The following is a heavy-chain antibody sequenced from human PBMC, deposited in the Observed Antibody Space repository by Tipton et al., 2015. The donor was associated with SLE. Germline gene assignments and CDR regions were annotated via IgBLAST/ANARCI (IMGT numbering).Heavy chain of an antibody. CDR3: ASTNRGY. CDR2: IYRGGST. V-gene: IGHV3-53*01. CDR1: GFSVSSNY. Sequence: GSLRLSCAASGFSVSSNYMNWVRQAPGKGLEWVSGIYRGGSTYYADSVKGRFTMSRDNAKNSLYLQMNSLGAEDTAVYYCASTNRGYWGQGTLVTVSS. J-gene: IGHJ4*02.